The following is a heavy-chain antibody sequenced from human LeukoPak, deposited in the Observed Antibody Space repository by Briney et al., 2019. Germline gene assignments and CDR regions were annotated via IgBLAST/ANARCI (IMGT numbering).Heavy chain of an antibody. V-gene: IGHV3-21*01. CDR3: VRVSLVPAAIERSFPNWFDP. CDR2: ISSSSSYI. Sequence: GGSLRLSCAASGFTFSSYSMNWVRQAPGKGLEWVSSISSSSSYIYYADSVKGRFTISRDNAKNSLYLQMNSLRAEDTAVYYCVRVSLVPAAIERSFPNWFDPWGQGTLVTVSS. CDR1: GFTFSSYS. D-gene: IGHD2-2*02. J-gene: IGHJ5*02.